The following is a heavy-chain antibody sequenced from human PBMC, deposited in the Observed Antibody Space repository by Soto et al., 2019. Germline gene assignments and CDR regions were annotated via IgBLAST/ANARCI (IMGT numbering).Heavy chain of an antibody. J-gene: IGHJ6*02. CDR3: ARALAVAVAYYYGLDV. D-gene: IGHD6-19*01. CDR2: ISGGGGST. CDR1: GFTFSSYA. V-gene: IGHV3-23*01. Sequence: GGSLRLSCAASGFTFSSYAMSWVRQAPGKGLECVSAISGGGGSTYYADSVKGRFTISRDNSKNALYLQMNSLRVEDTAVYYCARALAVAVAYYYGLDVWGQGTTVTVYS.